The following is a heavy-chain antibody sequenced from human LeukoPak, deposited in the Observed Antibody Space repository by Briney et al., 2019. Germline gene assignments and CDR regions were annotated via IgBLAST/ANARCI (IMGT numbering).Heavy chain of an antibody. CDR3: ATDTVYVWGSYRY. V-gene: IGHV1-2*02. J-gene: IGHJ4*02. CDR1: GYTFTVYY. Sequence: ASVKVSCKASGYTFTVYYMHWVRQAPGQGLEWMGWINPNSGGTNYAQKFQGRVTMTEDTSTDTAYMELSSLRSEDTAVYYCATDTVYVWGSYRYWGQGTLVTVSS. D-gene: IGHD3-16*02. CDR2: INPNSGGT.